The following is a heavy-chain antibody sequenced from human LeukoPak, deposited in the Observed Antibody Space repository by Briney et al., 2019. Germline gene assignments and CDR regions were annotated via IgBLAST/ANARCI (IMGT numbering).Heavy chain of an antibody. J-gene: IGHJ4*02. D-gene: IGHD6-13*01. Sequence: GGSLRLSCAASGFTFSSYAMSWIRQAPGKGLEWVSYISSSGSTIYYADSVKGRFTISRDNAKNTLFLQMNSLRPEDTAVYYCTRGGAAGTFDYWGQGTLVTVSS. CDR3: TRGGAAGTFDY. CDR2: ISSSGSTI. V-gene: IGHV3-11*04. CDR1: GFTFSSYA.